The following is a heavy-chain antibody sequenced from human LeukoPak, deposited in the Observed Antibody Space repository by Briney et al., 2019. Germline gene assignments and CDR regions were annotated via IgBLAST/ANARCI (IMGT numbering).Heavy chain of an antibody. Sequence: SETLSLTCTVSGGSISSGSYYWSWIRQPAGKGLEWIGRIYTSGSTNYNPSLKSRVTISVDTSKNQFSLKLSSVTAAVTAVYYCARDGVYYYGSGSSDYYYYYYMDVWGKGTTVTVSS. CDR1: GGSISSGSYY. J-gene: IGHJ6*03. CDR2: IYTSGST. D-gene: IGHD3-10*01. CDR3: ARDGVYYYGSGSSDYYYYYYMDV. V-gene: IGHV4-61*02.